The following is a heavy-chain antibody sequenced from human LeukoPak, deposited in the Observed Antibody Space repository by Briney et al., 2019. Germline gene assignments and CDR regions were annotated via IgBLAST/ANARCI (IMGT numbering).Heavy chain of an antibody. CDR1: GFTFSSYS. J-gene: IGHJ4*02. Sequence: GGSLRLSCAASGFTFSSYSMNWVRQAPGKGLEWVSSITSNSANMYYGDSVKGRFTISRDNAKNSLYLQMDSLRAEDTAVYYCAREAYGSGNYPFDLWGQGTLVTVSS. CDR2: ITSNSANM. CDR3: AREAYGSGNYPFDL. D-gene: IGHD3-10*01. V-gene: IGHV3-21*01.